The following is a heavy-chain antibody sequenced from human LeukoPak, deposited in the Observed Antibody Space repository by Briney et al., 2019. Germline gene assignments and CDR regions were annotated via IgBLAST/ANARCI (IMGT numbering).Heavy chain of an antibody. J-gene: IGHJ3*02. CDR3: ARDVALDDTFDI. CDR2: INPKSGGT. Sequence: ASVKVSCKTSGYTFTDYYIHWVRQAPGQGLEWMGWINPKSGGTNFAQKFQGRVTMTRDTSINTLFMELSRMRSDDTAVYYCARDVALDDTFDIWGQGTMVTVSS. V-gene: IGHV1-2*02. D-gene: IGHD2-21*01. CDR1: GYTFTDYY.